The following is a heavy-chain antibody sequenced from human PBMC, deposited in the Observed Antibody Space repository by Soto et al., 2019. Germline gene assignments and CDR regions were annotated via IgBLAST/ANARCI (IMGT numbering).Heavy chain of an antibody. V-gene: IGHV3-7*01. Sequence: PGGSLRLSCAASGFTFSSYWMSWVRQAQGKGLEWVANIKQDGSEKYYVDSVKGRFTICRDIAKNSLYLPMNSLRAEDTAVYYCAREGVFTVTASAFDYWGQGTLVTVSS. J-gene: IGHJ4*02. CDR1: GFTFSSYW. CDR3: AREGVFTVTASAFDY. D-gene: IGHD4-4*01. CDR2: IKQDGSEK.